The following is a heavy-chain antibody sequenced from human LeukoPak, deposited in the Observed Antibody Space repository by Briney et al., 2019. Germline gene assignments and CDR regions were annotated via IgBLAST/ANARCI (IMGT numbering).Heavy chain of an antibody. V-gene: IGHV3-23*01. J-gene: IGHJ4*02. Sequence: PGGSLRLSCAASGFTFSSSAMSWVRQAPGKGLEWVSSISGSGDSTYYADSVKGRFTISRDNSKNTLYLQMNSLRAEDTAVYYCAKPTHYGSGSYYFDYWGQGTLVTVSS. CDR2: ISGSGDST. D-gene: IGHD3-10*01. CDR1: GFTFSSSA. CDR3: AKPTHYGSGSYYFDY.